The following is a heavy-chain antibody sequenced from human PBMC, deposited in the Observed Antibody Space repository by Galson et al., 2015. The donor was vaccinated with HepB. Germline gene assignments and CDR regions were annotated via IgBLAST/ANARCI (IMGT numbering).Heavy chain of an antibody. J-gene: IGHJ5*02. Sequence: SLRLSCAASGFTFSSYNMNWVRQAPGKGLEWVSYISSRSGTMYYAHSVKGRFTISRDNAKNSLYLQMNSLRDEDTAVYYCARAICVSDCSARMPFAHGGQGTLVTASS. V-gene: IGHV3-48*02. CDR1: GFTFSSYN. D-gene: IGHD2-21*02. CDR3: ARAICVSDCSARMPFAH. CDR2: ISSRSGTM.